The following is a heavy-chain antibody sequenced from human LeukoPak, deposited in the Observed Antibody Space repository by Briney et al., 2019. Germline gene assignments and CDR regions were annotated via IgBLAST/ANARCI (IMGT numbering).Heavy chain of an antibody. D-gene: IGHD2-15*01. V-gene: IGHV3-66*01. Sequence: GGSLRLSCAASGFTVSSNYMSWVRQAPGKGLEWVSVIYSGGSGGSTYYADSVKVSFTISRDNSKNTLYLQMNSLRAEDTAVYYCARDGGSGPAEYFQHWGQGTLVTVSS. CDR1: GFTVSSNY. CDR2: IYSGGSGGST. CDR3: ARDGGSGPAEYFQH. J-gene: IGHJ1*01.